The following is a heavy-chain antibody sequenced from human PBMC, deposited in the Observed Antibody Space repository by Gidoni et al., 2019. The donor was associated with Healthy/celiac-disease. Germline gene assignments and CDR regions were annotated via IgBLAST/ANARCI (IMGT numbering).Heavy chain of an antibody. J-gene: IGHJ6*02. D-gene: IGHD2-2*01. Sequence: EVQLLESGGGLVQPGGSLRLSWAASGFTFSSYDMSWVRQAPGKGLEWVSAISGSGGSTYYADSVKGRFTISRDNSKNTLYLQMNSLRAEDTAVYYCAKDARAVVVPAANYYGMDVWGQGTTVTVSS. V-gene: IGHV3-23*01. CDR2: ISGSGGST. CDR1: GFTFSSYD. CDR3: AKDARAVVVPAANYYGMDV.